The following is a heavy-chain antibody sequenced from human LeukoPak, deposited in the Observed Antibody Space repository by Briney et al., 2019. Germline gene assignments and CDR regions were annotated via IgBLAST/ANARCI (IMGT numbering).Heavy chain of an antibody. D-gene: IGHD4/OR15-4a*01. CDR2: INPSGSST. Sequence: VASVKVSCKASGYTFTNYYMHWVRQAPGQGLEWMGIINPSGSSTSYAQKFQGRVTMTRDMSTSTVYMELSSLRYEDTAVYYCASPGGDYGVPKTPEYIQHWGQGTLVIVSS. CDR1: GYTFTNYY. CDR3: ASPGGDYGVPKTPEYIQH. J-gene: IGHJ1*01. V-gene: IGHV1-46*01.